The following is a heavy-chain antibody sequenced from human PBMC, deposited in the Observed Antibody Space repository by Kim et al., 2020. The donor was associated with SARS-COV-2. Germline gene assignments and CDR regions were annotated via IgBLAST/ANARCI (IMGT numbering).Heavy chain of an antibody. Sequence: KGRFTISRDDSKNTLYLQMNSLKTEDTAVYYCTTGQYCSSTSCHYNWFDPWGQGTLVTVSS. D-gene: IGHD2-2*01. CDR3: TTGQYCSSTSCHYNWFDP. V-gene: IGHV3-15*01. J-gene: IGHJ5*02.